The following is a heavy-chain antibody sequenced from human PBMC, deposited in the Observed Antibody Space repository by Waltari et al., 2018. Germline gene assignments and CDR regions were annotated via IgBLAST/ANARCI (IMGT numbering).Heavy chain of an antibody. D-gene: IGHD1-26*01. Sequence: EVQLVQSGAEVKKPGESLKISCQTSGYTFSTLWIAWLRQMPGKGLEWMGVSFPGCSDTSYSPSLQGQVTISADKSINTAYLQWSSLKPSDSAIYYCARQRGGNYYFDYWGQGTLVTVSS. CDR3: ARQRGGNYYFDY. CDR1: GYTFSTLW. CDR2: SFPGCSDT. V-gene: IGHV5-51*01. J-gene: IGHJ4*02.